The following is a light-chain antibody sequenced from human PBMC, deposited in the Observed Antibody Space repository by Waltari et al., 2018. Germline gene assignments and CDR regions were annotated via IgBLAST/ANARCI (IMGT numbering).Light chain of an antibody. CDR3: QQYANLPLT. V-gene: IGKV1-33*01. CDR2: DAS. CDR1: QDIRQN. Sequence: DIQLTQSPSSLSASVGDRVTITCQASQDIRQNLNWFPQKPGKAPQVLIFDASNSQAAVPSRFSGSGSGTDFAFTISSLQPEDIGTYYCQQYANLPLTFGGGTRVEIK. J-gene: IGKJ4*01.